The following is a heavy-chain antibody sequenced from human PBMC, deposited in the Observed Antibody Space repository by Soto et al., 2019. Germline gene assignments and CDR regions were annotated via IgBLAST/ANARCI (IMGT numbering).Heavy chain of an antibody. CDR3: ARFSRDGYNSAYYFDY. D-gene: IGHD5-12*01. V-gene: IGHV4-59*01. J-gene: IGHJ4*02. CDR1: GGSISSYY. CDR2: IYYSGST. Sequence: SETLSLTCTVSGGSISSYYWSWIRQPPGKGLEWIGYIYYSGSTNYNPSLKSRVTISVDTSKNQFSLKLSSVTAADTAVYYCARFSRDGYNSAYYFDYWGQGTLVTVSS.